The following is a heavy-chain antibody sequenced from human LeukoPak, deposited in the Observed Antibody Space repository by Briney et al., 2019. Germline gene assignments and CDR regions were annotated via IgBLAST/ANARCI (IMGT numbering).Heavy chain of an antibody. CDR3: ARIRSPYSSGWYYWFDP. Sequence: SGPTLVKPTETLTLTCTVSGFSLSNARMGVSWIRQPPGKALEWLAHIFSNDEKSYSTSLKSRLTISKDTSKSQVVLTMTNMDPVDTATYYCARIRSPYSSGWYYWFDPWGQGTLVTVSS. V-gene: IGHV2-26*01. CDR1: GFSLSNARMG. CDR2: IFSNDEK. J-gene: IGHJ5*02. D-gene: IGHD6-19*01.